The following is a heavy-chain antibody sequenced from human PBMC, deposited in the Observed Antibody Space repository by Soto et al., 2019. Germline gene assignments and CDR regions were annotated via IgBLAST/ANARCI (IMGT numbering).Heavy chain of an antibody. Sequence: PGGSMRLSCAGSGFTFRRLGMNWVRQAPGKGLEWVARISNDGSNEYYVDSVKGRFTISSDNSKNTLYPQMDSLRAEDKAVYYCSKGECRGNIPAYFDYWCLGTLDNVSS. CDR1: GFTFRRLG. CDR2: ISNDGSNE. V-gene: IGHV3-30*18. J-gene: IGHJ4*02. CDR3: SKGECRGNIPAYFDY. D-gene: IGHD3-10*01.